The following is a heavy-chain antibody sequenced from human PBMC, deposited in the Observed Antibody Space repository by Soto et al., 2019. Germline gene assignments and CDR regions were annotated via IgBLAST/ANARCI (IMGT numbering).Heavy chain of an antibody. CDR1: GGSISSYY. D-gene: IGHD6-6*01. CDR2: IYYSGST. Sequence: SETLSLTCTVSGGSISSYYWSWIRQPPGKGLEWIGYIYYSGSTNYNPSLKSRVTISVDTSKNQFSLKLSSVTAADTAVYYCARASIAARPGWFDPWGQGTLVTVSS. CDR3: ARASIAARPGWFDP. J-gene: IGHJ5*02. V-gene: IGHV4-59*01.